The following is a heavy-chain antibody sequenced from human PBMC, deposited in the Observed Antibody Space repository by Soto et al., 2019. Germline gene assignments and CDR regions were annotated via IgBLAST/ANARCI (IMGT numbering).Heavy chain of an antibody. CDR3: ATLTDCSSTSCYVEHAFDI. Sequence: ASVKVSCKVSGYTLTELSMHWVRQAPGKGLEWMGGFDPEDGETIYAQKFQGRVTMTEDTSTDTAYMELSSLRSEDTAVYYCATLTDCSSTSCYVEHAFDIWGQGTMVTVSS. V-gene: IGHV1-24*01. CDR1: GYTLTELS. CDR2: FDPEDGET. D-gene: IGHD2-2*01. J-gene: IGHJ3*02.